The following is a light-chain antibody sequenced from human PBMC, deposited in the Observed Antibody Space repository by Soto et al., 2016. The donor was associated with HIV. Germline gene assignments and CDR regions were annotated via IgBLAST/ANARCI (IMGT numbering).Light chain of an antibody. CDR3: QVWDSSNDHWV. CDR1: NIGSKS. CDR2: DDA. V-gene: IGLV3-21*03. J-gene: IGLJ3*02. Sequence: YELTQAPSVSLAPGKTAEIPCGGNNIGSKSVHWYQQKPGQAPVLVLFDDAERPSGIPERFSGSNSGHTATLTISRVEAGDEADYYCQVWDSSNDHWVFGGGTKLTV.